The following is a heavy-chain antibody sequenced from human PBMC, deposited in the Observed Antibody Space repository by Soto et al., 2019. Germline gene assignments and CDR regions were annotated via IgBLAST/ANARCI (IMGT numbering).Heavy chain of an antibody. J-gene: IGHJ4*02. CDR1: VGSSSSGGYS. Sequence: SLSLNAAVSVGSSSSGGYSWRWIRQPPGKGLEWIGYIYHMGSTYYNPSLKSRVTISVDRSKNQFSLKLSSVTAADTAVYYCARGPMVRGVMSRYFDYWGQGTLVTVSS. V-gene: IGHV4-30-2*01. CDR2: IYHMGST. CDR3: ARGPMVRGVMSRYFDY. D-gene: IGHD3-10*01.